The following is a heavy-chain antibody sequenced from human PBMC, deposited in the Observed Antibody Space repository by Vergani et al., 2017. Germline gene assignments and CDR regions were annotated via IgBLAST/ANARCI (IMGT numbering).Heavy chain of an antibody. CDR1: GFTFSSYW. Sequence: EVQLVESGGGLVQPGGSLRLSCAASGFTFSSYWMHWVRQAPGKGLVWVSRINSDVSSTSYADSVKGRFTISRDNAKNTLYLQMNSLRAEDTAVYYCARGRRDGYNWSYWYFELWGRGTLVTVSS. CDR3: ARGRRDGYNWSYWYFEL. D-gene: IGHD5-24*01. V-gene: IGHV3-74*01. J-gene: IGHJ2*01. CDR2: INSDVSST.